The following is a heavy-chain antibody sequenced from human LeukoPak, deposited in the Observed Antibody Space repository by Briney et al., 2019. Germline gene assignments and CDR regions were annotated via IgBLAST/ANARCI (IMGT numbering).Heavy chain of an antibody. Sequence: PSETLSLTCTVSGGSISSYYWSWIRQPAGKGLEWIGRIYTSGSTNYNPSLKSRVAMSVDTSKNQFSLKLSSVTAADTAAYYCARTTGSGSYYYFYYYYMDVWGKGTTVTVSS. J-gene: IGHJ6*03. D-gene: IGHD3-10*01. CDR1: GGSISSYY. CDR3: ARTTGSGSYYYFYYYYMDV. CDR2: IYTSGST. V-gene: IGHV4-4*07.